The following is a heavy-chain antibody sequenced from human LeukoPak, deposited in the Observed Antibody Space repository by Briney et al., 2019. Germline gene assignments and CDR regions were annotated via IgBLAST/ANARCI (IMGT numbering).Heavy chain of an antibody. Sequence: SQTLSLTCTVSGGSISSGSYYWSWIRQPAGKGLEWIGRIYTSGSTTYNSSLKSRVTISLDTSKNHFSLRLSSVTAADTAVYYCARDREVGATGYYFDYWGQGTLVTVSS. CDR3: ARDREVGATGYYFDY. V-gene: IGHV4-61*02. J-gene: IGHJ4*02. CDR2: IYTSGST. D-gene: IGHD1-26*01. CDR1: GGSISSGSYY.